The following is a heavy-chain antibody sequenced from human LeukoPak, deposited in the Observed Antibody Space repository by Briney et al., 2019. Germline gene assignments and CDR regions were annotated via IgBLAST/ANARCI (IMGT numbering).Heavy chain of an antibody. CDR3: ARGPIVGTPEIFEY. D-gene: IGHD5-12*01. CDR1: GFTFSTYW. J-gene: IGHJ4*02. V-gene: IGHV3-74*01. Sequence: RGSLRLSCAASGFTFSTYWMHWVRQAPGKGLVWVSRISRDGRSTNYADSVKGRFTISRDNAKNTLYLQMNRLRAEDTALYYCARGPIVGTPEIFEYWGQGTLVTVSS. CDR2: ISRDGRST.